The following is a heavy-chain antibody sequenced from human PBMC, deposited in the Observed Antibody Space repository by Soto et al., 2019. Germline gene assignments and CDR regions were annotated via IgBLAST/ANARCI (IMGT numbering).Heavy chain of an antibody. CDR1: GFTFSSYA. D-gene: IGHD3-22*01. CDR3: AKDPRDENYYDSSGYSG. V-gene: IGHV3-23*01. J-gene: IGHJ4*02. CDR2: ISGSGGST. Sequence: GGSLRLSCAASGFTFSSYAMSWVRQAPGKGLEWVSAISGSGGSTYYADSVKGRFTISRDNSKNTLYLQMNSLRAEDTAVYYCAKDPRDENYYDSSGYSGWGQGTLVTVSS.